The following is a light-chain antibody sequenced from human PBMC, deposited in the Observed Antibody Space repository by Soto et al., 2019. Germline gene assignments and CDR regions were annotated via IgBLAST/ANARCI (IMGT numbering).Light chain of an antibody. V-gene: IGLV2-14*01. CDR1: TSDVGGYNY. CDR3: TSYTSSGTHV. J-gene: IGLJ1*01. Sequence: QSALTQPASVSGSPGQSITISCTGTTSDVGGYNYVSWHQQHPGKAPKLMIYDVINRPSGVSNRFSGSKSDNTVSLTISGLQAEDEADYYCTSYTSSGTHVFGSGTKVTVL. CDR2: DVI.